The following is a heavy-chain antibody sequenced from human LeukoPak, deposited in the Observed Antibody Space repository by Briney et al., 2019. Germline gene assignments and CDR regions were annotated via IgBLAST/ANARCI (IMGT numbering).Heavy chain of an antibody. Sequence: TSETLSLTCTVSGGSISSYYWSWIRQPPGKGLEWIGYIYYSGSTNYNPSLKSRVTISVDTSKNQFSLKLSSVTAADTAVYYCARTTTVVTHFDYWGQGTLVTVSS. CDR1: GGSISSYY. CDR2: IYYSGST. D-gene: IGHD4-23*01. CDR3: ARTTTVVTHFDY. V-gene: IGHV4-59*01. J-gene: IGHJ4*02.